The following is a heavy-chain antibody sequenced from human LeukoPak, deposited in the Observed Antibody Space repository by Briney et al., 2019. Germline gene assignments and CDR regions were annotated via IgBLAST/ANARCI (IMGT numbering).Heavy chain of an antibody. J-gene: IGHJ4*02. V-gene: IGHV1-8*03. D-gene: IGHD6-13*01. CDR2: MNPNSGNT. CDR1: GYTFTSYD. CDR3: ATAIAAAVKFDY. Sequence: ASVKVSCKASGYTFTSYDINWVRQATGQGLEWMGWMNPNSGNTGYAQKFQGRVTITRNTSISTAYMGLSSLRSEDTAVYYCATAIAAAVKFDYWGQGTLVTVSS.